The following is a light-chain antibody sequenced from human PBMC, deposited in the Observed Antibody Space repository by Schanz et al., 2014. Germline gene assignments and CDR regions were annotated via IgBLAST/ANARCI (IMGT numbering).Light chain of an antibody. J-gene: IGKJ1*01. Sequence: DIVLTQSPATLSVSPGERATLSCRASQSVSNSYLAWFQQKPGQAPRLLIYGASTRATGIPARFSGSGSGTEFTLTISSLQSEDFAVYYCQQYNNWPPWTFGQGTKVEIK. V-gene: IGKV3-15*01. CDR3: QQYNNWPPWT. CDR2: GAS. CDR1: QSVSNSY.